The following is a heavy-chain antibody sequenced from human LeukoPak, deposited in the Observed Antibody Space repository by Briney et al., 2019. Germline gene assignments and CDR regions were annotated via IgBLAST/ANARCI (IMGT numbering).Heavy chain of an antibody. J-gene: IGHJ4*02. V-gene: IGHV3-30-3*01. D-gene: IGHD6-19*01. CDR2: ISYDGSNK. CDR3: ARSVAGRSPLDY. CDR1: GFTFSSYW. Sequence: GGSLRLSCAASGFTFSSYWMSWVRQAPGKGLEWVAVISYDGSNKYYADSVKGRFTISRDNSKNTLYLQMNSLRAEDTAVYYCARSVAGRSPLDYWGQGTLVTVSS.